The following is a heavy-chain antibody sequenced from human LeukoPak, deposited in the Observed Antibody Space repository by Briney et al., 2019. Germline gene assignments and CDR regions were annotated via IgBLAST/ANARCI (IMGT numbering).Heavy chain of an antibody. V-gene: IGHV3-7*01. CDR2: IKEDGGEK. D-gene: IGHD4-23*01. CDR3: ARAVASNWFDP. Sequence: GGSLRLSCAASGSTFSAYWMSWVRQAPGKGLEWVANIKEDGGEKQYVDSVKGRFTISRDNAKNSLYLQMNSLRAEDTAVFYCARAVASNWFDPWGQGTLVTVSS. J-gene: IGHJ5*02. CDR1: GSTFSAYW.